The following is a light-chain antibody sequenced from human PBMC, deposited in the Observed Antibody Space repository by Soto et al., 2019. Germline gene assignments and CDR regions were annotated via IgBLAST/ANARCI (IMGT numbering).Light chain of an antibody. CDR3: SSYAGSNNLV. Sequence: QSALTQPPSASGSPGQSVTISCTGTSSDVGGCNYVSWYQQHPGKAPKLMIYEVSERPSGVPDRFSGSKSGNTASLTVSGLQAEDEADYYCSSYAGSNNLVFGGGTKLTVL. CDR1: SSDVGGCNY. J-gene: IGLJ3*02. CDR2: EVS. V-gene: IGLV2-8*01.